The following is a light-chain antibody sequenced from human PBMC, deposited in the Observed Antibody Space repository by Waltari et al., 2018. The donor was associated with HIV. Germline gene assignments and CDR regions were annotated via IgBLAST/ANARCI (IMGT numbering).Light chain of an antibody. CDR2: WAS. V-gene: IGKV4-1*01. Sequence: DIVMTQSTESLAVSLGARATINCKSSQTIFYKSNNKNYLAWYQRKPGQSPKLLVSWASNREFGVPDRFSGSGSGTDFTLTISSLQAEDVAVYYCQQFYRTPYTFGQGTRLEFK. CDR3: QQFYRTPYT. J-gene: IGKJ2*01. CDR1: QTIFYKSNNKNY.